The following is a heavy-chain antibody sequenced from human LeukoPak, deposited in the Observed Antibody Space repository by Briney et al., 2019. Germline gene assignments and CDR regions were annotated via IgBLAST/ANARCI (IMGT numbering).Heavy chain of an antibody. CDR1: GFTFSSYA. Sequence: GRYLRLSCAASGFTFSSYAMHWVRQAPGKGLEWVAVISYDGSNKYYADSVKGRFTISRDNSKNTLYLQMNSLRAEDTAVYYCARAGQIIVGATSLDYWGQGTLVTVSS. D-gene: IGHD1-26*01. J-gene: IGHJ4*02. CDR2: ISYDGSNK. V-gene: IGHV3-30-3*01. CDR3: ARAGQIIVGATSLDY.